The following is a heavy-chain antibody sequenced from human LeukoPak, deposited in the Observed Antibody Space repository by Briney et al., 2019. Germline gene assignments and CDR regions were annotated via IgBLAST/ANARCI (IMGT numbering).Heavy chain of an antibody. J-gene: IGHJ4*02. D-gene: IGHD7-27*01. CDR2: ISGTGYVT. CDR3: AKGAGDAGIYYLDH. CDR1: GFSLRSYG. Sequence: PGGSLRLSCVASGFSLRSYGMNWVRQAAGKGLEWVAAISGTGYVTYYADSVKGRLTISSDPSNNTLFLQMTSLRAEDTAVYYCAKGAGDAGIYYLDHWGQGTHVIVSS. V-gene: IGHV3-23*01.